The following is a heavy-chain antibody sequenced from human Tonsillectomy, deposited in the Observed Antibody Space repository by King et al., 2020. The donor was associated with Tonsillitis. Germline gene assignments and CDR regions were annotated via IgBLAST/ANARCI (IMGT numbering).Heavy chain of an antibody. Sequence: TLKESGPTLVKPTQTLTLTCTFSGFSLSISGVGVGWVRQPPGKALEWLSLIYWNDDKRYSPSLKSRLTITKETPKNQVVLTMTNMDPVDTATYYCAHSTAPDYDFSDGWFDPWGQGTLVTVSS. V-gene: IGHV2-5*01. J-gene: IGHJ5*02. CDR3: AHSTAPDYDFSDGWFDP. CDR1: GFSLSISGVG. CDR2: IYWNDDK. D-gene: IGHD3-3*01.